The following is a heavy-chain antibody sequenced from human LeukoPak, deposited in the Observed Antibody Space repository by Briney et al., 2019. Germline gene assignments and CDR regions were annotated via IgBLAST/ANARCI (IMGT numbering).Heavy chain of an antibody. V-gene: IGHV1-2*02. D-gene: IGHD3-10*01. CDR3: ARSPFISFGVLYYFHY. CDR1: GYTFTGYY. J-gene: IGHJ4*02. CDR2: INPNSGGT. Sequence: ASVKVSCKASGYTFTGYYMHWVRQAPGQGLEWMGWINPNSGGTNYAQKFQGRVTMTRDTSISTAYMELSRLRSDDTAVYYCARSPFISFGVLYYFHYWGQGTLVTVSS.